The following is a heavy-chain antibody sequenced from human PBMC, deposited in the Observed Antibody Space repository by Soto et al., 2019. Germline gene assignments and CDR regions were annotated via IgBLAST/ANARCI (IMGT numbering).Heavy chain of an antibody. J-gene: IGHJ4*02. Sequence: GGSLRLSCVASGLPFTSYGMVWVRQAPGKGLEWVSTISATGTATDYRNSVMGRFTISRDNSKNTLYLQMNSLTVEDTAVYFCASATTPTEYWGQGTLVTVSS. CDR3: ASATTPTEY. CDR2: ISATGTAT. CDR1: GLPFTSYG. V-gene: IGHV3-23*01. D-gene: IGHD1-1*01.